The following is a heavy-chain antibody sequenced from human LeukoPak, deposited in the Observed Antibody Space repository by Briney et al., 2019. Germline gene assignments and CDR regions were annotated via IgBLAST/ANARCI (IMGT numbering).Heavy chain of an antibody. J-gene: IGHJ4*02. CDR3: AREPIAVAQYYFDY. V-gene: IGHV4-4*02. D-gene: IGHD6-19*01. CDR2: IYHSGST. Sequence: SETLSLTCAVSGGSISSSNWWSWVRPPPGKGLEWIGEIYHSGSTNYNPSLKSRVTISVDKSKNQFSLKLSSVTAADTAVYYCAREPIAVAQYYFDYWGQGTLVTVSS. CDR1: GGSISSSNW.